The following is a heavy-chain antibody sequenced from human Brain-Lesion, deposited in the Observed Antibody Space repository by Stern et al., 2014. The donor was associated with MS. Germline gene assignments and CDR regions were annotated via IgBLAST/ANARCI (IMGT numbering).Heavy chain of an antibody. D-gene: IGHD5-18*01. CDR3: ARDKEDTNMAFRYFDN. CDR1: GGSVGSGSYD. V-gene: IGHV4-61*02. CDR2: IYTTGST. J-gene: IGHJ4*02. Sequence: VQLLQSGPGLVKPSQTLSLTCTVSGGSVGSGSYDWSWIRQPAGKGLEWIGRIYTTGSTYYNPSLKSRVSISIDTSQNQFSLKLTFVTAADTAVYYCARDKEDTNMAFRYFDNWGQGTLVTVSS.